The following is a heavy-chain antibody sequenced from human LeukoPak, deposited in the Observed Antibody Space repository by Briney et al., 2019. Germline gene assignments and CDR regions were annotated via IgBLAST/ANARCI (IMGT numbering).Heavy chain of an antibody. J-gene: IGHJ5*02. Sequence: KPSETLSLTCTVSGGSIGGGGYSWSWIRLPPGKGLEWIGYIYDDGSTYYNPSLKSRLTMSVDRSRKQFSLNLWSVTAADTAIYYCARTNYAVSGAFDPWGQGTLVTVSS. CDR1: GGSIGGGGYS. D-gene: IGHD6-19*01. CDR3: ARTNYAVSGAFDP. V-gene: IGHV4-30-2*01. CDR2: IYDDGST.